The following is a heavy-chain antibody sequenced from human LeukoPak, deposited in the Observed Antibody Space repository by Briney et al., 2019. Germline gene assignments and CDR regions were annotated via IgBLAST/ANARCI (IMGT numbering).Heavy chain of an antibody. D-gene: IGHD5-18*01. J-gene: IGHJ4*02. CDR3: ARGGSDTAMAHDY. CDR1: GFTVRSKY. CDR2: INRDGSRT. V-gene: IGHV3-74*01. Sequence: GGSLRLSCAASGFTVRSKYMSWVRQAPGKGLMWVSRINRDGSRTDYADSVKGRFTISRDDAKNTLYLQVNSLRAEDTAVYFCARGGSDTAMAHDYWGQGTLVTVSS.